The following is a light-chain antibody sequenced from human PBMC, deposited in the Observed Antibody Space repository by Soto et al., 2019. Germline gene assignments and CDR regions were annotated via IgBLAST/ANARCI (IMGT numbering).Light chain of an antibody. Sequence: IHLTQSPSSLSASIGDRVTIPCRASQGISNYLAWYQQKPGKAPKLLIYIASTLQGGVPSRFSGSGSGTDFSLTISSLQPEDVATYYCQYLNSFPLTFGGGTRWISN. CDR3: QYLNSFPLT. J-gene: IGKJ4*01. V-gene: IGKV1-9*01. CDR2: IAS. CDR1: QGISNY.